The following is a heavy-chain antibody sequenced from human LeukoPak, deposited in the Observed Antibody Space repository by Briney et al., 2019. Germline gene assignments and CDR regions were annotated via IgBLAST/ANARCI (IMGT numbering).Heavy chain of an antibody. CDR3: ARSAGDSFDY. CDR1: GDTFTSYA. J-gene: IGHJ4*02. CDR2: INAGNGNT. D-gene: IGHD2-21*02. Sequence: GASVKVSCKASGDTFTSYAMHWVRQAPGQRLEWMGWINAGNGNTKYSQEFQGRVTITRDTSASTAYMELSSLTSEDMAVYYCARSAGDSFDYWGQGTLVTVSS. V-gene: IGHV1-3*03.